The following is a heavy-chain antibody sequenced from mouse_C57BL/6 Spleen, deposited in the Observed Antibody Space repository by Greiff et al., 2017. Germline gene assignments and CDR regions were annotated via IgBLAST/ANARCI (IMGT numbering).Heavy chain of an antibody. CDR3: ARWDYGSSSFAY. D-gene: IGHD1-1*01. CDR1: GYAFSSSW. CDR2: IYPGDGDT. J-gene: IGHJ3*01. Sequence: QVQLQQSGPELVKPGASVKISCKASGYAFSSSWMHWVKQRPGKGLEWIGRIYPGDGDTNYNGKFKGKATLTADKSSSTAYMQLSSLTSEDSAVYFCARWDYGSSSFAYWGQGTLVTVSA. V-gene: IGHV1-82*01.